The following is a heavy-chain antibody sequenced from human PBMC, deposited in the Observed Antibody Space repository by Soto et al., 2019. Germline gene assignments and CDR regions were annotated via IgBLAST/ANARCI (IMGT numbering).Heavy chain of an antibody. J-gene: IGHJ6*03. CDR3: ARVRQLVGCFYYYMGA. CDR2: ISAYNGDT. Sequence: ASVKVSCKASGYTFTNYGITWVRQAPGQGREWRGWISAYNGDTHYTQRLLGRVTMTTATATCKAYLALRGLCSNDAAVYCCARVRQLVGCFYYYMGAWRQGTTVTVSS. V-gene: IGHV1-18*01. CDR1: GYTFTNYG. D-gene: IGHD6-6*01.